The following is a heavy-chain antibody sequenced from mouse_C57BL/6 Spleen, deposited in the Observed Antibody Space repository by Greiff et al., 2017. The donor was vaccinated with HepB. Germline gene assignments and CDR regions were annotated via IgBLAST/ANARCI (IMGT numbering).Heavy chain of an antibody. CDR1: GFTFSSYG. CDR2: ISSGGSYT. J-gene: IGHJ4*01. CDR3: ARHEGTTVVATGNAMDY. V-gene: IGHV5-6*01. D-gene: IGHD1-1*01. Sequence: EVQRVESGGDLVKPGGSLKLSCAASGFTFSSYGMSWVRQTPDKRLEWVATISSGGSYTYYPDSVKGRFTISRDNAKNTLYLQMSSLKSEDTAMYYCARHEGTTVVATGNAMDYWGQGTSVTVSS.